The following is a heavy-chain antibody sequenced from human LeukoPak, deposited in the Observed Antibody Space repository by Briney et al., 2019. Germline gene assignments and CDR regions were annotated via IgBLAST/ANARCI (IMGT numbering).Heavy chain of an antibody. D-gene: IGHD5-18*01. CDR1: GFTFSSYG. Sequence: GGSLRLSCAASGFTFSSYGMSWVRQAPGKGLERVSAISGSGGSTYYADSVKGRFTISRHNAKNSLYLQMDSLRAEDTAVYYCASETKRGYSYGSPTDAFDIWGQGTMVTVSS. CDR2: ISGSGGST. V-gene: IGHV3-23*01. CDR3: ASETKRGYSYGSPTDAFDI. J-gene: IGHJ3*02.